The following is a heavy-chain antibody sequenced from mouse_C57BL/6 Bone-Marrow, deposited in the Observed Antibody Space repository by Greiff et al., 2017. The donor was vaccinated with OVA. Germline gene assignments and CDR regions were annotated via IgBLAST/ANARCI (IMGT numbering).Heavy chain of an antibody. D-gene: IGHD1-1*01. CDR3: ARKDYYGSSGYFDV. CDR2: IHPNSGST. J-gene: IGHJ1*03. Sequence: QVQLQQPGAELVKPGASVKLSCKASGYTFTSYWMHWVKQRPGQGLEWIGMIHPNSGSTNYNEKFKSKATLTVDTSSSTAYMTLSSLTSEDAAVYYCARKDYYGSSGYFDVWGTGTTVTVSA. CDR1: GYTFTSYW. V-gene: IGHV1-64*01.